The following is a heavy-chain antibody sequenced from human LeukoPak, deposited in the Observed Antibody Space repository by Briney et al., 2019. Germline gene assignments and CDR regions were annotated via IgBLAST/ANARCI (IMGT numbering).Heavy chain of an antibody. Sequence: KPSEPLSLTCTVSGGFIRCYYWSWIREPPGKGLEWIGNIIYSGSPNYNPSLKSRVSISADTSKKQFSLDLSSVTAAATALYYCTRAPGIAAPIDSWGLGTLVTVSS. J-gene: IGHJ5*01. V-gene: IGHV4-59*01. CDR1: GGFIRCYY. D-gene: IGHD6-13*01. CDR3: TRAPGIAAPIDS. CDR2: IIYSGSP.